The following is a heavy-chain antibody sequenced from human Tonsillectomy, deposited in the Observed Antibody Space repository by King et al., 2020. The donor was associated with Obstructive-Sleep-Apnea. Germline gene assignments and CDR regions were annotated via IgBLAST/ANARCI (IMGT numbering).Heavy chain of an antibody. J-gene: IGHJ5*02. D-gene: IGHD2-2*02. CDR1: GFTFNNAW. CDR3: TTSKSGYTFS. V-gene: IGHV3-15*01. Sequence: VQLVESGGGLVEPGGSLRLSCAASGFTFNNAWMSWVRQAPGKGLEWVGRIKSNAEGGTTDYPAPGKGRFTISRDDSKNTLYLQMSCLRTEDTAVYYCTTSKSGYTFSWGQGTLVTVSS. CDR2: IKSNAEGGTT.